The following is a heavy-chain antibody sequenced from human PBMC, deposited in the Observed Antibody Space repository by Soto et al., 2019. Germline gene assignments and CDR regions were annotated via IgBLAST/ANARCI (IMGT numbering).Heavy chain of an antibody. CDR1: GFTFTRYS. Sequence: GGSLRLSCAASGFTFTRYSMNWVRQAPGKGLEWVSSISSTTNYIYYGDSMKGRLTISRDNGKNSLYLEMHSLRAEDTAVYYCARESEDLTSNFDYWSQGTLVTVSS. CDR2: ISSTTNYI. CDR3: ARESEDLTSNFDY. V-gene: IGHV3-21*06. J-gene: IGHJ4*02.